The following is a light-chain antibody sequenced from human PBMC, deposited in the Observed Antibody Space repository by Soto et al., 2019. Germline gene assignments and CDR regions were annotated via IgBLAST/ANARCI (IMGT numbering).Light chain of an antibody. V-gene: IGKV3-11*01. CDR2: HAS. CDR3: QQYSSWLLS. J-gene: IGKJ4*01. CDR1: QTVTN. Sequence: EVVLTQSPATLSLSPGEGASLSCRASQTVTNLAWYQHKPGQAPRLLIYHASTRATGIPARFSGSGSGTDFTLSISSLEPEDFAVYYCQQYSSWLLSFGGGTKVEIK.